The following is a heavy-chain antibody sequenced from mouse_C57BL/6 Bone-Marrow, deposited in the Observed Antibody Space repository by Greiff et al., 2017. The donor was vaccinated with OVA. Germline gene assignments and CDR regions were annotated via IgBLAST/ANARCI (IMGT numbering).Heavy chain of an antibody. CDR2: IYPRSGNT. CDR1: GYTFTSYG. J-gene: IGHJ3*01. CDR3: ARRVTGFAY. V-gene: IGHV1-81*01. D-gene: IGHD2-1*01. Sequence: QVQLQQSGAELARPGAPVKLSCKASGYTFTSYGISWVKQRTGQGLEWIGEIYPRSGNTYYNEKFKGKATLTADKSSSTAYMELRSLTSEDSAVYFCARRVTGFAYWGQGTLVTVSA.